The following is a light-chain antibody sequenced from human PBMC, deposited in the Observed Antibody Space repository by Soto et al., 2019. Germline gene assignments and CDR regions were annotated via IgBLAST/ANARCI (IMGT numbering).Light chain of an antibody. CDR3: QQSYSTPQT. CDR1: QSISSY. Sequence: DIQMTQSPSSLSASVGDRVTITCRASQSISSYLNWYQQKPGKAPKLLIYAASSLQSGVPSRFSGSRSGTDFTLTISSLQPEDFATYYCQQSYSTPQTFGQGTKVEI. J-gene: IGKJ1*01. CDR2: AAS. V-gene: IGKV1-39*01.